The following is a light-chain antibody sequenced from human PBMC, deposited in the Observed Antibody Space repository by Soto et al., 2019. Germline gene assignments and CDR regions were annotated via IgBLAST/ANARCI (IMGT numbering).Light chain of an antibody. CDR1: QSISSW. J-gene: IGKJ1*01. CDR3: QQYNSYTWT. Sequence: DIQMTQSPSTLSASVGDRVTITCRASQSISSWLAWYQQKPGKAPKLLIYKASSLESGVPSRFGGSGSGTEFTLTISSLQPDDFETYYCQQYNSYTWTFGQGTKVDIK. V-gene: IGKV1-5*03. CDR2: KAS.